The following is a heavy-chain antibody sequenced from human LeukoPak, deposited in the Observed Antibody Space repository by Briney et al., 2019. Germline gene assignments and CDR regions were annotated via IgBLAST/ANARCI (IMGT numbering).Heavy chain of an antibody. CDR2: ISGSDVST. Sequence: GGSLRLSCATSGFTFSGYAMSWVRQAPGKGLEWVSGISGSDVSTYYADPVKGRFTVSRDNSKNTLYLQMNSLRAEDTAIYYCAKQDYSNYVGPFDYWGQGTLVTVSS. V-gene: IGHV3-23*01. CDR3: AKQDYSNYVGPFDY. J-gene: IGHJ4*02. CDR1: GFTFSGYA. D-gene: IGHD4-11*01.